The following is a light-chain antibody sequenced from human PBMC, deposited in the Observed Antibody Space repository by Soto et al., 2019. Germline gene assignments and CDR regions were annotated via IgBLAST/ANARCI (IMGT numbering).Light chain of an antibody. CDR3: QQYESTPPT. V-gene: IGKV4-1*01. Sequence: DIVMTQSPDSLAVSLGERATINCKSSQSVLYSSNNKNYLAWYQQGPGQPPKLLIYWASTRESGVPDRFSGSGSWTDFTLTITSLQAEAVAVYYCQQYESTPPTFGQGTKLEIK. J-gene: IGKJ2*01. CDR1: QSVLYSSNNKNY. CDR2: WAS.